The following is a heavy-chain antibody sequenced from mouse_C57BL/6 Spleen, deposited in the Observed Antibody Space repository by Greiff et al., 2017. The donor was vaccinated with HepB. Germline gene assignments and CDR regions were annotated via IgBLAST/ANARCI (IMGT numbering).Heavy chain of an antibody. Sequence: EVKLVESGGGLVKPGGSLKLSCAASGFTFSSYAMSWVRQTPEKRLEWVATISDGGSYTYYPDNVKGRFTISRDNAKNNLYLQMSHLKSEDTAMYYCARETNWDVGGTYWYFDVWGTGTTVTVSS. CDR2: ISDGGSYT. J-gene: IGHJ1*03. D-gene: IGHD4-1*01. V-gene: IGHV5-4*01. CDR1: GFTFSSYA. CDR3: ARETNWDVGGTYWYFDV.